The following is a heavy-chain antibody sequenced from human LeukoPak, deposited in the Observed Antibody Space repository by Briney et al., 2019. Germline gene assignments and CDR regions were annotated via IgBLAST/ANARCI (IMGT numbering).Heavy chain of an antibody. V-gene: IGHV4-59*01. J-gene: IGHJ2*01. Sequence: LEWVGYIYYTGSTNYNPSLKSRVTISVDTSKNQFSLKLNSMTAADTAVYYRARAGRRSRSRYSFGSWGR. CDR2: IYYTGST. CDR3: ARAGRRSRSRYSFGS. D-gene: IGHD3-16*02.